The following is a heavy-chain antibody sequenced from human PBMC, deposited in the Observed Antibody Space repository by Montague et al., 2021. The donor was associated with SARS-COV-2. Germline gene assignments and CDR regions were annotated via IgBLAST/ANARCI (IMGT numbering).Heavy chain of an antibody. D-gene: IGHD6-19*01. CDR3: AREYSSGVYFDY. Sequence: PALVKPTQTLTLTCTFSGSSLSTSGMCVSWIRQPPGKALEWLARIDWXDDKCYSTSLKTRLTISKDTSKNQVVLTMTNMDPVDTATYYCAREYSSGVYFDYWGQGTLVTVSS. J-gene: IGHJ4*02. CDR1: GSSLSTSGMC. CDR2: IDWXDDK. V-gene: IGHV2-70*11.